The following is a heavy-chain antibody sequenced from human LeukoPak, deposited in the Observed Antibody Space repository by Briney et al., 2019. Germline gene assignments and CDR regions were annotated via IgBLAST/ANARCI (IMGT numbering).Heavy chain of an antibody. CDR3: ASEIGGPSYYYGSGSPRN. J-gene: IGHJ4*02. CDR2: ISSSSSYI. D-gene: IGHD3-10*01. Sequence: GGSLRLSCAASGFTFSSYSMNWVRQAPGKGLEWVSSISSSSSYIYYADSVKGRFTISRDNAKNSLYLQMNSLRAEDTAVYYCASEIGGPSYYYGSGSPRNWGRGTLVTVSS. CDR1: GFTFSSYS. V-gene: IGHV3-21*01.